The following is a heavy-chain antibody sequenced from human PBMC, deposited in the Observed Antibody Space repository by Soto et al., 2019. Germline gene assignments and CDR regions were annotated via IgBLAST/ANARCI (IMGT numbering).Heavy chain of an antibody. J-gene: IGHJ4*02. CDR1: AFSLSTSGVG. V-gene: IGHV2-5*02. CDR3: ARLVAAGITYYFDS. Sequence: QITLKESGPTLVKPTQTLTLTCTFSAFSLSTSGVGVGWIRQPPGKALEWLTFIYWDDDKRYSPSLKSRLTIXXXTXXNQVLLTMTNIDPVDTATYYCARLVAAGITYYFDSWGQGTLVTVSS. CDR2: IYWDDDK. D-gene: IGHD2-21*01.